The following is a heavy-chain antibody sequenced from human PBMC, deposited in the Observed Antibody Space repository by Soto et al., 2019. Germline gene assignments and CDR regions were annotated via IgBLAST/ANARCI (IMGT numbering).Heavy chain of an antibody. J-gene: IGHJ6*02. CDR1: GGTFSSYA. Sequence: SVKVSCKASGGTFSSYAISWVRQAPGQGLEWMGGIIPIFGTANYAQKFQGRVTITADKSTSTAYMELSSLRSEDTAVYYCARGRWLQSDYYYGMDVWGQGTTVTVSS. V-gene: IGHV1-69*06. CDR2: IIPIFGTA. CDR3: ARGRWLQSDYYYGMDV. D-gene: IGHD5-12*01.